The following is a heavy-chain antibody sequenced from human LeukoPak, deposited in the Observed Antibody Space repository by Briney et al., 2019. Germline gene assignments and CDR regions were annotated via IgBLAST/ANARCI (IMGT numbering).Heavy chain of an antibody. CDR3: AKSNGYGLVDI. Sequence: SSETLSLTCTVSGGSISSYYWSWIRQPPGKGLEWIGNIFYSGSTYYSPSLRSRVTISLDTSRNQFSLKLNSVTAADTAVYYCAKSNGYGLVDIWGQGTMVTVSS. D-gene: IGHD3-10*01. V-gene: IGHV4-59*12. CDR1: GGSISSYY. CDR2: IFYSGST. J-gene: IGHJ3*02.